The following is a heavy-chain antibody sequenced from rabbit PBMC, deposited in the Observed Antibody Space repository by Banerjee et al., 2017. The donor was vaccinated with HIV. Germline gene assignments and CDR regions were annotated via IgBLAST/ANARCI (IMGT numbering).Heavy chain of an antibody. Sequence: QEQVEESGGDLVKPEGSLTLTCTASGFSFSSSYWICWVRQAPGKGLEWIACIYAGSSGSTYYASWAKGRFTISKTSSTTVTLQMTSLTAADTATYFCARAGGFENYFNLWGQGTLVTVS. D-gene: IGHD1-1*01. CDR2: IYAGSSGST. CDR1: GFSFSSSYW. CDR3: ARAGGFENYFNL. V-gene: IGHV1S45*01. J-gene: IGHJ4*01.